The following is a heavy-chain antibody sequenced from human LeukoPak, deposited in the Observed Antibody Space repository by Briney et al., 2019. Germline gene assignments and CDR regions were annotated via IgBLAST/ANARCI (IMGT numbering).Heavy chain of an antibody. V-gene: IGHV3-21*01. CDR2: ISSSSSYI. D-gene: IGHD3-22*01. CDR1: GFTFSSYS. Sequence: GGSLRLSCAASGFTFSSYSMNWVRQAPGKGLEWVSSISSSSSYIYYADSVKGRFTISRDNAKNSLYLQMNSLRAEDTAVYYCSRVGYYDSSGGGGIDYWGQGTLVTVSS. J-gene: IGHJ4*02. CDR3: SRVGYYDSSGGGGIDY.